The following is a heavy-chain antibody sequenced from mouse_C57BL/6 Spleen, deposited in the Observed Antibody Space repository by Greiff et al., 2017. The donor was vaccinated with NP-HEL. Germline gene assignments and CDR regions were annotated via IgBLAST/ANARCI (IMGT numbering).Heavy chain of an antibody. Sequence: QVQLQQSGPELVKPGASVKISCKASGYAFSSSWMNWVKQRPGKGLEWIGRIYPGDGDTNYNGKFKGKATLTADKSSSTAYMQLSSLTAEDSAVYFCARSEVGWGTGTTVTVSS. J-gene: IGHJ1*03. CDR3: ARSEVG. V-gene: IGHV1-82*01. CDR1: GYAFSSSW. CDR2: IYPGDGDT.